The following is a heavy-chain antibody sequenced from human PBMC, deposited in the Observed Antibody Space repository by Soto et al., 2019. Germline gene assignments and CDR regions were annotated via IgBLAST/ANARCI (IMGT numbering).Heavy chain of an antibody. D-gene: IGHD3-16*01. CDR3: ARGNPYNYAGFDV. CDR2: MNVNTRHT. CDR1: GYSFSNFD. Sequence: GASVKVSCKASGYSFSNFDINWLALASVQGPQLMGWMNVNTRHTFYSPRFQGKVTMTWDTSLSTDYIEMNNLMYDDTAVYYCARGNPYNYAGFDVWG. J-gene: IGHJ6*02. V-gene: IGHV1-8*02.